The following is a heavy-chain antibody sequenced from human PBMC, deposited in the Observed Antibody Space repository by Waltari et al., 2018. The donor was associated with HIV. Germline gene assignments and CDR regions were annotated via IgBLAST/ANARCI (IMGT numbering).Heavy chain of an antibody. CDR3: ARHELVGRIVGLFDL. D-gene: IGHD1-26*01. CDR1: GGSLVTIAYH. V-gene: IGHV4-39*01. Sequence: QVQLQESGPGLVKPSETLSLTCSVPGGSLVTIAYHCAWLRQPPGKGLAWIGTIYYSGTTYYNPSLKSRVTISVDTSKNQFSLRVTSLTAADTAVYYCARHELVGRIVGLFDLWGQGTLVGVSS. CDR2: IYYSGTT. J-gene: IGHJ4*02.